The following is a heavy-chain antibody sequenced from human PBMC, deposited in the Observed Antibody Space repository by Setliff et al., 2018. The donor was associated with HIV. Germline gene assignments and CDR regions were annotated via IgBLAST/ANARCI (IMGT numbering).Heavy chain of an antibody. CDR3: ASARIPTGGVSTSLDF. V-gene: IGHV3-74*01. Sequence: GGSLRLSCGASGFTFSSSWMHWVRQAPGKGLAWVSRINSDGDGTSYEDSVKGRFTISRDNANNALYLHMTNLRVEDTAVYYCASARIPTGGVSTSLDFWGLGTLVTSPQ. J-gene: IGHJ4*02. CDR1: GFTFSSSW. D-gene: IGHD2-15*01. CDR2: INSDGDGT.